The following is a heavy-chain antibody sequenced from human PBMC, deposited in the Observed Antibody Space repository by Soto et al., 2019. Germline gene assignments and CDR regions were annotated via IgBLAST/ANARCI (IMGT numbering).Heavy chain of an antibody. D-gene: IGHD2-15*01. CDR1: GFTFSSYS. J-gene: IGHJ5*02. V-gene: IGHV3-21*01. CDR3: ARAGGFHCSGGSCYSGVWFDP. Sequence: GGSLRLSCAASGFTFSSYSMNWVRQAPGKGLEWVSSIISSSSSYIYYADSVKGRFTISRDNAKNSLYLQMNSLRAEDTAVYYCARAGGFHCSGGSCYSGVWFDPWGQGTLVTVSS. CDR2: IISSSSSYI.